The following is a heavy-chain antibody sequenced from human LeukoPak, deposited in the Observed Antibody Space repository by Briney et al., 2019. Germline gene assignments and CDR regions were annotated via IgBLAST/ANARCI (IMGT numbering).Heavy chain of an antibody. CDR3: GTALREASISSTTY. J-gene: IGHJ4*02. V-gene: IGHV4-39*05. D-gene: IGHD1/OR15-1a*01. Sequence: SETPSLTCTVSGGSISSSTYYWGWIREPPGKGLGWIGSIYYSGSAYYNPSLKSRVTISVDTSKSQFSLKLSSVTAADTALYHCGTALREASISSTTYWGQGTLVTVSS. CDR1: GGSISSSTYY. CDR2: IYYSGSA.